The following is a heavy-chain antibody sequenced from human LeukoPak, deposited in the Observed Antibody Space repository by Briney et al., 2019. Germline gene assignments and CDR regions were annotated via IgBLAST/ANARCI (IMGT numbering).Heavy chain of an antibody. J-gene: IGHJ4*02. CDR2: IKQDGSEK. Sequence: GGSLRLSCAASGFTFISYGMHWVRQVPGKGLEWVANIKQDGSEKHYMDSVKGRFTISRDNAKNSLYLQMNSLRAEDTAVYYCARTLTTVVTVNFDYWGQGTLVTVSS. D-gene: IGHD4-23*01. CDR1: GFTFISYG. CDR3: ARTLTTVVTVNFDY. V-gene: IGHV3-7*01.